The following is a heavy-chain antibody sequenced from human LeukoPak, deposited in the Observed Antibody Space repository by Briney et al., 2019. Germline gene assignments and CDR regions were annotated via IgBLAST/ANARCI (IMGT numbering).Heavy chain of an antibody. J-gene: IGHJ3*02. V-gene: IGHV5-51*01. CDR2: IYPGDSDT. CDR3: YGSGSYHDAFDI. Sequence: GASLKISCKGSAYSFTSYWIGWVRQMPGNGLEWMGIIYPGDSDTRYNPYFHGKVTISADKSISTAYLQWSSLKASDTAMYYCYGSGSYHDAFDIWGQGTMVTVSS. CDR1: AYSFTSYW. D-gene: IGHD3-10*01.